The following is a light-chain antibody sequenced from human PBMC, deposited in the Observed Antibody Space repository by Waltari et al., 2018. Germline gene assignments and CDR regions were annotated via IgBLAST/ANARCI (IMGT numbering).Light chain of an antibody. CDR1: QSVSSY. V-gene: IGKV3-11*01. J-gene: IGKJ4*01. CDR2: DAS. CDR3: QQRSNWPPD. Sequence: EIVLTQSPATLSLSPGERATLSCRASQSVSSYLAWYQQKPGQAPRLLIYDASNRATGIPGRFSGSGSGTDFTLTISSLEPEDFAVYYCQQRSNWPPDFGGGTKVEIK.